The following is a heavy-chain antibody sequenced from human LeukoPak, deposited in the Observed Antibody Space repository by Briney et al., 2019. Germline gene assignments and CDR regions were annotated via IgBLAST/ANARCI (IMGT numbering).Heavy chain of an antibody. J-gene: IGHJ6*03. CDR3: AILIELWAYMDV. D-gene: IGHD3-16*01. Sequence: PSETLSLTCTVSRGSISSSTYYWGWIRQPPGKGLEWIGNIHYSGSTYYNPSLKSRVTISVDTSKNQFSLKLSSVTAADTAVYYCAILIELWAYMDVWGKGTTVTVSS. CDR1: RGSISSSTYY. CDR2: IHYSGST. V-gene: IGHV4-39*01.